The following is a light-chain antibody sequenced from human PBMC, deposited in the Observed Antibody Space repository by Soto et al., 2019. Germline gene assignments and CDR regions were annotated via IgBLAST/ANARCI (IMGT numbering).Light chain of an antibody. CDR2: KAS. CDR3: QQYNSYSWT. Sequence: DIQMTQSPSTLSASVVDRVTITCRASQSISSWLAWYQQKPGKAPKLPIYKASSLESGVPSRFSGSGSGTEFTLTISSLQPDDFATYYCQQYNSYSWTFGQGTKVDIK. V-gene: IGKV1-5*03. J-gene: IGKJ1*01. CDR1: QSISSW.